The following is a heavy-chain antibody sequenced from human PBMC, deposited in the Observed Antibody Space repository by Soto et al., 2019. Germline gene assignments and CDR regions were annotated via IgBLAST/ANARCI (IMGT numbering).Heavy chain of an antibody. D-gene: IGHD5-18*01. V-gene: IGHV3-9*01. CDR1: GFTFDDYA. J-gene: IGHJ4*02. CDR3: AKDAGYSYYGQFDY. Sequence: PGGSLRLSCAASGFTFDDYAMHWVRQAPGKGLEWVSGISWNSGSIGYADSVKGRFTISRDNAKNSLYLQMNSLRAEDTALYYCAKDAGYSYYGQFDYWGQGTLVTVSS. CDR2: ISWNSGSI.